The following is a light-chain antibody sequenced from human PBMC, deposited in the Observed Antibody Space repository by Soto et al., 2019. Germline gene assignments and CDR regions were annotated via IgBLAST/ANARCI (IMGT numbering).Light chain of an antibody. Sequence: EIVLTQSPGTLSLSSGERATLSCRANESVDDDFLAWYQRRPGQAPRLLIYGASTRASGIPQRFSGGGSGKEFTLTISRLEPEDFAVYYCQQYGGSPLTFGQGTRLEI. V-gene: IGKV3-20*01. CDR3: QQYGGSPLT. J-gene: IGKJ5*01. CDR2: GAS. CDR1: ESVDDDF.